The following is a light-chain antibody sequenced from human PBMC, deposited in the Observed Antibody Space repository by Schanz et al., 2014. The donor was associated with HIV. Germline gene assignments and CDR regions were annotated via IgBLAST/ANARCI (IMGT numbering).Light chain of an antibody. CDR1: QSVSSSY. CDR2: GAS. Sequence: EIVLTQSPGTLSLSPGERATLSCRASQSVSSSYLAWYQQKPGQAPRLLIYGASSRATGIPDRFSGSGSGTDFTLTISSLQSEDLGLYFCQQYNTWPLTFGGGTKVEIK. CDR3: QQYNTWPLT. J-gene: IGKJ4*01. V-gene: IGKV3-20*01.